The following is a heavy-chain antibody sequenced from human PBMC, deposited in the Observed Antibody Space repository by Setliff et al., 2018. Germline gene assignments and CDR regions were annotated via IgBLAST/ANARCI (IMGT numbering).Heavy chain of an antibody. CDR3: ARAPPNRYSGSYEYFYMDV. V-gene: IGHV4-61*09. J-gene: IGHJ6*03. Sequence: PSETLSLTCTVSGASISSGGYYWTWIRQPAGKELEWTGHISPSGSTTYNPSLKSRVTISPDTSKNHFSLKVDSVTAADTALYYCARAPPNRYSGSYEYFYMDVWGKGTTVTVSS. CDR2: ISPSGST. CDR1: GASISSGGYY. D-gene: IGHD1-26*01.